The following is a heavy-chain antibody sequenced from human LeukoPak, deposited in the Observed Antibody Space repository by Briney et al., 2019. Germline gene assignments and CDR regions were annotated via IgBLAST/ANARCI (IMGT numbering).Heavy chain of an antibody. CDR3: ARALVDFWSGYSGSSSYYFDY. V-gene: IGHV1-2*02. CDR2: INPNSGGT. D-gene: IGHD3-3*01. J-gene: IGHJ4*02. Sequence: ASVKVSCKASGYTFTGYYMHWVRQAPGQGLEWMGWINPNSGGTNYAQKFQGRVTMTGDTSISTAYMELSRLRSDDTAVYYCARALVDFWSGYSGSSSYYFDYWGQGTLVTVSS. CDR1: GYTFTGYY.